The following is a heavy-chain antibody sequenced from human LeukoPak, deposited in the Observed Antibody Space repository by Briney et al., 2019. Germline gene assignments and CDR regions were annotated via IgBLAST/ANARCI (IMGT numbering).Heavy chain of an antibody. CDR1: GFTVSSTY. J-gene: IGHJ4*02. D-gene: IGHD4/OR15-4a*01. Sequence: PGGSLRLSCAASGFTVSSTYMSWVRQAPGKGLEWVPVIYSGGTTYYADSVKGRFTISRDNSKNTLYLQMNSLRTEDTAVYYCARDLYDYGSYWGQGTLVTVSS. CDR2: IYSGGTT. CDR3: ARDLYDYGSY. V-gene: IGHV3-66*01.